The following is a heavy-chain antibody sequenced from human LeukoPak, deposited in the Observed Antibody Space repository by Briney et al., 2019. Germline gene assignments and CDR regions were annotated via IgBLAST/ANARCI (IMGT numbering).Heavy chain of an antibody. CDR3: ARPAAGTLSRYFQH. Sequence: GGSLRLSCAASGFTFSNYWMHWVRHAPGKGLVWVSRINSDGSSTSYADSVKGRFTISRDNAKNTLYLQMNSLRAEDTAVYYCARPAAGTLSRYFQHWGQGTLVTVSS. CDR1: GFTFSNYW. D-gene: IGHD6-13*01. V-gene: IGHV3-74*01. J-gene: IGHJ1*01. CDR2: INSDGSST.